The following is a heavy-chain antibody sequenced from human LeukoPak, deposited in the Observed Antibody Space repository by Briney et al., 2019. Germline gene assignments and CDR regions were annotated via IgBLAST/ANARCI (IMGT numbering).Heavy chain of an antibody. D-gene: IGHD3-16*01. V-gene: IGHV1-8*03. CDR3: ARRWGTSLATAWFDP. Sequence: ASVKVSCKASGYTFTTYDIYWVRQATGQGLEWMGWMNPNSGNTGYAQKFQGRVTITSNTSISTAYMELSSLRSEDTAVYYCARRWGTSLATAWFDPWGQGTLVTVSS. J-gene: IGHJ5*02. CDR2: MNPNSGNT. CDR1: GYTFTTYD.